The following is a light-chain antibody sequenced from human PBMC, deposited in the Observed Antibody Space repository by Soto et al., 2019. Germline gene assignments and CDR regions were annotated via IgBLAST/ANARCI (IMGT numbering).Light chain of an antibody. V-gene: IGLV2-11*01. CDR2: DVS. CDR3: CSYAGTSLWV. CDR1: SSDAGGYNY. J-gene: IGLJ3*02. Sequence: QSALTQPRSVSGSPGQSVTISCTGTSSDAGGYNYVSWYQQHPGKAPKLVIYDVSKRPSGVPDRFSGSKSGNTASLTISGLQAEDEADYYCCSYAGTSLWVFGGGTKVTVL.